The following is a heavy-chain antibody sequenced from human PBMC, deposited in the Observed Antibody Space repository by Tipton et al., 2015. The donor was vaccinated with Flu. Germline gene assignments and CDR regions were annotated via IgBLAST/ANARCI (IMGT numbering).Heavy chain of an antibody. V-gene: IGHV3-49*04. CDR2: IMSKPHGGTT. J-gene: IGHJ5*02. D-gene: IGHD3-10*01. CDR1: GFPFGDYE. Sequence: SLRLSCTGSGFPFGDYEMTWVRQPPGKGLELVGFIMSKPHGGTTEYAASVRGRFTISRDDSKSIAYLQMNNLKIEDTAVYYCTRWTVRSEFAPWGQGTLVTVSS. CDR3: TRWTVRSEFAP.